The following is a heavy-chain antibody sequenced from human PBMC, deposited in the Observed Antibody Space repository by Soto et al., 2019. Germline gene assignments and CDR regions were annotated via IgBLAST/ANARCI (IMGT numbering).Heavy chain of an antibody. CDR3: ARDFSGPMDY. V-gene: IGHV1-46*01. Sequence: ASVKVSCKASGYTFTNYYMHWVRQAPGQGLEWMGIIYPSGGSTRNAQKFQGRVTMTRDTSTSTVYMELSSLRSEDTGVYYCARDFSGPMDYWGRGTLVPVSS. J-gene: IGHJ4*02. CDR2: IYPSGGST. CDR1: GYTFTNYY. D-gene: IGHD3-10*01.